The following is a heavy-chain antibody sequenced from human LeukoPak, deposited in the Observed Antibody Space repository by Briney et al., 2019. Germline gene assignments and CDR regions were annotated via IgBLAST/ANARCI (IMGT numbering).Heavy chain of an antibody. CDR2: IIPIFGTA. Sequence: ASVKVSCKASGGTFSSYAISWVRQAPGQGLEWMGGIIPIFGTANYAQKFQGRVTITTDESTSTVYMELSSLTSEDTAMYYCARDGWMDVWGQGTPVTVSS. J-gene: IGHJ6*02. CDR3: ARDGWMDV. D-gene: IGHD2-15*01. V-gene: IGHV1-69*05. CDR1: GGTFSSYA.